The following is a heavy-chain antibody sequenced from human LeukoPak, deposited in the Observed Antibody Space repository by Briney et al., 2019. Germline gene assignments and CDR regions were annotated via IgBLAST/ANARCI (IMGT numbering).Heavy chain of an antibody. CDR2: INSDGSST. CDR1: GFTFSSYW. J-gene: IGHJ4*02. CDR3: AALDHGHDY. Sequence: PGGSLRLSCVASGFTFSSYWVHWVRQAPGKGLVWVSHINSDGSSTKCADSVKGRFTISRDNAKKTLYLQMNSLRAEDTAVYYCAALDHGHDYWGQGTLVTVSS. V-gene: IGHV3-74*03.